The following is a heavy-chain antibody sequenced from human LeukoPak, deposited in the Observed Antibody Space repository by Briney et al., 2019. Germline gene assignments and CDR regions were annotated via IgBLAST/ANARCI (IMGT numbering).Heavy chain of an antibody. CDR3: ARGPEDIVVVVAADFDY. J-gene: IGHJ4*02. Sequence: GGSLRLSCAASGFTFSSYSMNWVRQAPGKGLEWVSSISSSSSYIYYADSVKGRFTISRDNAKNSLYLQMNSLRAEDTAVYYCARGPEDIVVVVAADFDYWGQGTLVTVSS. D-gene: IGHD2-15*01. CDR2: ISSSSSYI. CDR1: GFTFSSYS. V-gene: IGHV3-21*01.